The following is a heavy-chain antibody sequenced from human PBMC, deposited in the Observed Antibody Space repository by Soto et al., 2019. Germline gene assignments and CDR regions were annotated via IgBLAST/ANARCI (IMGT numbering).Heavy chain of an antibody. CDR1: GYTFTGYY. V-gene: IGHV1-2*02. CDR3: ARLRRISSSAYYYGMDV. D-gene: IGHD6-6*01. J-gene: IGHJ6*02. CDR2: INPNSGGT. Sequence: SVKVSCKASGYTFTGYYMHWVRQAPGQGLEWMGWINPNSGGTNYAQKFQGRVTMTRDTSISTAYMELSRLRSDDTAVYYCARLRRISSSAYYYGMDVWGQGTTVTVSS.